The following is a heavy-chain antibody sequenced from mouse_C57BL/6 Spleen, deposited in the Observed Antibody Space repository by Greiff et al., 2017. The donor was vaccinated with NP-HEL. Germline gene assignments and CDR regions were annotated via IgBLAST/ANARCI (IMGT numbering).Heavy chain of an antibody. CDR2: ISYDGSN. Sequence: DVQLQESGPGLVKPSQSLSLTCSVTGYSITSGYYWNWIRQFPGNKLEWMGYISYDGSNNYNPSLKNRISITRDTSKNQFFLKLNSVTTEDTATYYCASSRITTVVATDYFDYWGQGTTLTVSS. CDR1: GYSITSGYY. V-gene: IGHV3-6*01. D-gene: IGHD1-1*01. J-gene: IGHJ2*01. CDR3: ASSRITTVVATDYFDY.